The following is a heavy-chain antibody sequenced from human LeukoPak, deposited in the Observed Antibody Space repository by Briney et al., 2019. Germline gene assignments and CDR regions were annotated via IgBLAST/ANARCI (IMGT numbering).Heavy chain of an antibody. CDR2: IHRDGSVR. D-gene: IGHD5-24*01. CDR3: AREDGGWLRADL. CDR1: GFSFNTFW. J-gene: IGHJ5*02. V-gene: IGHV3-7*01. Sequence: PGGSLRLSCEASGFSFNTFWMSWVRQAPGKGLEWVANIHRDGSVRHYVESVRGRFTISRDNAKNSLFLQMNSLQVEDTAVYYCAREDGGWLRADLWGQGTLVTVSS.